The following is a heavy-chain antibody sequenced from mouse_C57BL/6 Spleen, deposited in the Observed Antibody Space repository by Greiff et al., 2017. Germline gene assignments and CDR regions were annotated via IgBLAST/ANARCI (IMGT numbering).Heavy chain of an antibody. CDR3: ARHDYLDY. D-gene: IGHD1-1*02. CDR2: ISSGSSTI. V-gene: IGHV5-17*01. Sequence: EVKLVESGGGLVKPGGSLKLSCAASGFTFSDYGMHWVRQAPEKGLEWVAYISSGSSTIDYAGTVKGRFTISRDNAKNTPFLQMTSLRSEDTAMYYCARHDYLDYWGQGTTLTVSS. CDR1: GFTFSDYG. J-gene: IGHJ2*01.